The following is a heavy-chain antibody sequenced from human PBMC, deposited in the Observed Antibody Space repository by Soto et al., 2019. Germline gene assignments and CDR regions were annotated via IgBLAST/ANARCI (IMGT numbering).Heavy chain of an antibody. CDR3: ARDPPGIAAAGGG. J-gene: IGHJ6*02. CDR1: GITVSNNY. V-gene: IGHV3-66*01. CDR2: IYSNGDT. D-gene: IGHD6-13*01. Sequence: EVQLVESGGGLVQPGGSLRLSCAASGITVSNNYMSWVRQAPGKGLECVSLIYSNGDTRYADSVKGRFTISRDNSKKTVYLQMNSLRAEDTAVYYCARDPPGIAAAGGGWGQGTTVTVSS.